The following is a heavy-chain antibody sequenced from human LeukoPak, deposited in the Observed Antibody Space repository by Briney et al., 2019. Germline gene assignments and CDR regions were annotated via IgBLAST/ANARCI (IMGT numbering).Heavy chain of an antibody. J-gene: IGHJ5*02. Sequence: MPGGSLRLSCAASGFTFSSYSMNWVRQAPGKGLEWVSSISSSSSYIYYADSVKGRFTISRDNAKNSLYLQMNSLRAEDTAVYYCARDGYCSGGSCLSIPVDNWFDPWGQGTLVTVSS. CDR1: GFTFSSYS. CDR2: ISSSSSYI. D-gene: IGHD2-15*01. V-gene: IGHV3-21*01. CDR3: ARDGYCSGGSCLSIPVDNWFDP.